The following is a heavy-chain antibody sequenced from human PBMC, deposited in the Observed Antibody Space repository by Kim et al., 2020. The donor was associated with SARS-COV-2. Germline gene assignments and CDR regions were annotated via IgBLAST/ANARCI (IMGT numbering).Heavy chain of an antibody. J-gene: IGHJ6*02. Sequence: SETLSLTCTVSGGSISSSSYYWGWIRQPPGKGLEWIGSIYYSGSTYYNPSLKSRVTISVDTSKNQFSLKLSSVTAADTAVYYCARPTSYYYYGMDVWGQGTTVTVSS. CDR2: IYYSGST. V-gene: IGHV4-39*01. CDR1: GGSISSSSYY. CDR3: ARPTSYYYYGMDV.